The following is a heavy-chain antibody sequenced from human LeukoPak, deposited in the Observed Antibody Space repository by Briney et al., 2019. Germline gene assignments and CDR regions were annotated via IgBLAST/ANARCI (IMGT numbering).Heavy chain of an antibody. J-gene: IGHJ5*02. D-gene: IGHD3-3*01. V-gene: IGHV4-31*03. CDR2: IYYSGST. CDR3: ASTAKYYDFWSGYYGWFDP. Sequence: SETPSLTCTVSGGSISSGGYYWSWIRPPPRKGLGWIGYIYYSGSTYYNPSLKSRVTISVDTSKNQFSLKLSSVTAADTAVYYCASTAKYYDFWSGYYGWFDPWGQGTLVTVSS. CDR1: GGSISSGGYY.